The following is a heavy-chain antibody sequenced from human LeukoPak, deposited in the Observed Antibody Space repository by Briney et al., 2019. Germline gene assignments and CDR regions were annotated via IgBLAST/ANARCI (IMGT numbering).Heavy chain of an antibody. CDR2: INTDTGNP. D-gene: IGHD3-22*01. V-gene: IGHV7-4-1*02. J-gene: IGHJ4*02. CDR1: GGTFTSYA. Sequence: ASVKVSCKASGGTFTSYAMNWVRQAPGQGLEWMGWINTDTGNPTYAQGFTGRFVFSLDTSVSTAYLQISSLKAEDTAVYYCARNTYYYDSSGYIIDYWGQGTLVTVSS. CDR3: ARNTYYYDSSGYIIDY.